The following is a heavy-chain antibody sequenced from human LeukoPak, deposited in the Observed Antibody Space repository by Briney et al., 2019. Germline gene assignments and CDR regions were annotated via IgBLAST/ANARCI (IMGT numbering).Heavy chain of an antibody. CDR1: GFTFSSYA. CDR2: ISYDGSNK. Sequence: GSLRLSCAASGFTFSSYAMHWVRQAPGKGLEWVAVISYDGSNKYYADSVKGRFTISRDNSKNTLYLQMNSLRAEDTAVYYCAREWLHCSGGSCFDYWGQGTLVTVSS. V-gene: IGHV3-30*04. CDR3: AREWLHCSGGSCFDY. J-gene: IGHJ4*02. D-gene: IGHD2-15*01.